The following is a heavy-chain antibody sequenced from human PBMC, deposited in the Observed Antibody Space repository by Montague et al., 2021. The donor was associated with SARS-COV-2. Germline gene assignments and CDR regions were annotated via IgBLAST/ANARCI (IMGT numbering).Heavy chain of an antibody. CDR2: IYGGDEK. CDR3: AHRFAGFFDY. V-gene: IGHV2-5*05. Sequence: PALVKPTQTLTLTCTFSGFSLNTPEVAVGWIRQPPGKALEWLALIYGGDEKRYGPSLQSRLTITRDTSKSQVVLTMTNMGPVDTATYFCAHRFAGFFDYWGQGILVTVSS. CDR1: GFSLNTPEVA. J-gene: IGHJ4*02.